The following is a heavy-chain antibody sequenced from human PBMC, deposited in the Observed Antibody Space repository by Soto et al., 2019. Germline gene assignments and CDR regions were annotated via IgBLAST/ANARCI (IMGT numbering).Heavy chain of an antibody. CDR3: ASHPAGDVEMATPGGP. J-gene: IGHJ5*02. V-gene: IGHV1-69*01. Sequence: QVQLVQSGAEVKKPGSSVKVSCKASGGTFSSYAISWVRQAPGQGLEWMGGIIPIFGTANSAQKFQGRVTITAGESSSTAYMELSSLRSEDTAVYYCASHPAGDVEMATPGGPWGQGTLVTVSS. D-gene: IGHD5-12*01. CDR2: IIPIFGTA. CDR1: GGTFSSYA.